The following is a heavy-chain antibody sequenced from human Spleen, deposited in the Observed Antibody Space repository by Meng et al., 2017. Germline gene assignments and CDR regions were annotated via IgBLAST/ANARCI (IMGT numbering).Heavy chain of an antibody. D-gene: IGHD3-16*01. J-gene: IGHJ1*01. CDR1: GFTFTTHW. CDR3: ANDRITD. CDR2: VNTDGTTT. V-gene: IGHV3-74*01. Sequence: VQLVEAGGGLVQPGGSLRLSCAASGFTFTTHWMHWVRQVPGKGLVWVSRVNTDGTTTNYADSVKGRFTISRDNAKDTLFLEMNSLRVDDTAVYYCANDRITDWGQGTLVTVSS.